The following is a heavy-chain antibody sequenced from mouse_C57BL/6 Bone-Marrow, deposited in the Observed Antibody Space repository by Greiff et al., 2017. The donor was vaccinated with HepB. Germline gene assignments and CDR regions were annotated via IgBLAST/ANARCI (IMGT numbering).Heavy chain of an antibody. CDR3: AKRGDYSNYGFAY. CDR2: IWGDGGT. CDR1: GFSLTSYG. V-gene: IGHV2-3*01. J-gene: IGHJ3*01. Sequence: VKLMESGPGLVAPSQSLSITCTVSGFSLTSYGVSWVRQPPGKGLEWLGVIWGDGGTNYHSALISRLSISKDNSKSQVFLQLNSLQTDDTATYYCAKRGDYSNYGFAYWGQGTLVTVSA. D-gene: IGHD2-5*01.